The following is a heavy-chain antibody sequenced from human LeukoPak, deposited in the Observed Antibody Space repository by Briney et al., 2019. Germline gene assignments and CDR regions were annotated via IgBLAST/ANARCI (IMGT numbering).Heavy chain of an antibody. CDR3: ASTSSGI. D-gene: IGHD6-19*01. Sequence: GRSLRLSCAASGFTFSSYAMHWVRQAPGKGLEWVAVISYDGSNKYYADSVKGRFTISRDNSKNTLYLQMNSLRAEDTAVYYCASTSSGIWGQGTMVTVSS. J-gene: IGHJ3*02. CDR2: ISYDGSNK. V-gene: IGHV3-30*04. CDR1: GFTFSSYA.